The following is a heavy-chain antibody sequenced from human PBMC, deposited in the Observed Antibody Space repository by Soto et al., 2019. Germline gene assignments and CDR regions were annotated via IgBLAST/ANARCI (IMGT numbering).Heavy chain of an antibody. J-gene: IGHJ3*02. CDR2: INHSGST. Sequence: SETLSLTCAVYGGSFSGYYWSWIRQPPGKGLEWIGEINHSGSTNYNPSLKSRVTISVDTSKNQFSLKLSSVTAADTAVYYCARERAAGLDAFDIWGQGTTVTVSS. CDR3: ARERAAGLDAFDI. D-gene: IGHD6-13*01. V-gene: IGHV4-34*01. CDR1: GGSFSGYY.